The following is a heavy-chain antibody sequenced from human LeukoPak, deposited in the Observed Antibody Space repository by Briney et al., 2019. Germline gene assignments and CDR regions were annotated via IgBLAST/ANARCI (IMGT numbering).Heavy chain of an antibody. V-gene: IGHV3-53*01. CDR2: IYSGGTT. J-gene: IGHJ4*02. D-gene: IGHD4-23*01. Sequence: GGSLTLFCAVSGLTVSGNYMSWVRQAPGKGLEWVSLIYSGGTTYYADSVKGRFTISRDNSKNTLYLQMNSLRAEDTAVYYCARRAGGYSHPYDYWGQGTLVTVSS. CDR3: ARRAGGYSHPYDY. CDR1: GLTVSGNY.